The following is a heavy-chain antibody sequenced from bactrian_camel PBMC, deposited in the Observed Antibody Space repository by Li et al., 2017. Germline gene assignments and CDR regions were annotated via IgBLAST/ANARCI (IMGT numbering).Heavy chain of an antibody. CDR1: GLTFAGGNC. J-gene: IGHJ4*01. Sequence: EVQLVESGGGSVQAGGSLRLSCAASGLTFAGGNCMGWFRQAPGREREGVAGIYSGGEPTYYAESVKGRFTIAHDSSRNAMYLQMTSLKPDDTAMYYCAAGWLGGSLLSQSEYRNWGQGTQVTVS. V-gene: IGHV3S66*01. CDR2: IYSGGEPT. D-gene: IGHD5*01. CDR3: AAGWLGGSLLSQSEYRN.